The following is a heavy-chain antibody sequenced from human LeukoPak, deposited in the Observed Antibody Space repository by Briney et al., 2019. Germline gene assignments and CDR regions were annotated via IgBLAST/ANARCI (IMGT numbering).Heavy chain of an antibody. CDR3: ARDRIAVAATHYYYYMDV. Sequence: GGSLRLSCAASGFTFSGSAMHWVRQASGKGLEWVGHIRSKANSYATAYAASVKGRFTISRDDSKNTAYLQMNSLRAEDTAVYYCARDRIAVAATHYYYYMDVWGKGTTVTVSS. D-gene: IGHD6-19*01. V-gene: IGHV3-73*01. CDR1: GFTFSGSA. J-gene: IGHJ6*03. CDR2: IRSKANSYAT.